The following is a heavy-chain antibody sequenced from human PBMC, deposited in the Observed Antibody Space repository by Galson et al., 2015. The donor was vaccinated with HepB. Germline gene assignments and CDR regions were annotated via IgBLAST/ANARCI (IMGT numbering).Heavy chain of an antibody. Sequence: SVKVSCKASGYTFTSYDINWVRQATGQGLEWMGWMNPNSGNTGYAQKFQGRVTMTRNTSISTAYMELSSLRSEDTAVYYCAREVSQLVQNYYYYMDVWGKGTTVTVSS. D-gene: IGHD6-6*01. J-gene: IGHJ6*03. CDR1: GYTFTSYD. CDR3: AREVSQLVQNYYYYMDV. CDR2: MNPNSGNT. V-gene: IGHV1-8*01.